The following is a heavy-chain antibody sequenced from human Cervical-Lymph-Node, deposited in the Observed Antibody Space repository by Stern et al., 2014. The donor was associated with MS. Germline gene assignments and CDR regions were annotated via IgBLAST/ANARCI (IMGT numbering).Heavy chain of an antibody. V-gene: IGHV3-23*04. CDR3: SRSGYCGGDCYSRSDY. CDR1: GFTFSTYA. Sequence: EVQLVASGGGLVQPGGSLRLSCAVSGFTFSTYALHWVRQAPGKGLEWISVIDGSGIRTYYADSVRGRFTISRDNSKNTLYLQMNSLRADDTAVYYCSRSGYCGGDCYSRSDYWGQGTLVTVSS. D-gene: IGHD2-21*02. CDR2: IDGSGIRT. J-gene: IGHJ4*02.